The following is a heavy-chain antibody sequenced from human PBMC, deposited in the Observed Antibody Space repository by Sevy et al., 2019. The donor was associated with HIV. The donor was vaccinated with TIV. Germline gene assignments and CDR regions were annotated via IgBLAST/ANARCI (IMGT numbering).Heavy chain of an antibody. Sequence: GESLKISCAASGFMFSDYHMSWIRQAPGKGLEWISYMSNSGTTIYYAESVKGRFSISRDNAEKSLYLQMNSLRAEDTAVYYCARAWFGEADGMDVWGQWTTVTVSS. CDR2: MSNSGTTI. V-gene: IGHV3-11*01. CDR1: GFMFSDYH. J-gene: IGHJ6*02. CDR3: ARAWFGEADGMDV. D-gene: IGHD3-10*01.